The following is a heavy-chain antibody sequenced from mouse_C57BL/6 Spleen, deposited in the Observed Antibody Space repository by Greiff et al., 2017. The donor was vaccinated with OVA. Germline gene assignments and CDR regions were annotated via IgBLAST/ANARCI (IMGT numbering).Heavy chain of an antibody. CDR1: GYTFTSYW. Sequence: VQLQQSGAELVKPGASVKLSCKASGYTFTSYWMHWVKQRPGQGLEWIGMIHPNSGSTNYNEKFKSKATLTVDKSSSTAYMQLSSLTSEDSAVYYCARGETLREGSAYWGQGTLVTVSA. D-gene: IGHD1-1*01. J-gene: IGHJ3*01. CDR3: ARGETLREGSAY. CDR2: IHPNSGST. V-gene: IGHV1-64*01.